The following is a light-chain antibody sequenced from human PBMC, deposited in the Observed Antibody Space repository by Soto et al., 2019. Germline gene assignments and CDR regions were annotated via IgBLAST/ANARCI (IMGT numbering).Light chain of an antibody. Sequence: QSALTQPASVSGSPGQSITISCTGTSSDVGGYNYVSWYQQHPGKAPKLMIYDVSNRPSGVSNRFSVSKSGNTASLTISGLQAEDEADYYCSSYTSSSTLHRVFGGGTKLTVL. CDR2: DVS. CDR3: SSYTSSSTLHRV. J-gene: IGLJ3*02. CDR1: SSDVGGYNY. V-gene: IGLV2-14*01.